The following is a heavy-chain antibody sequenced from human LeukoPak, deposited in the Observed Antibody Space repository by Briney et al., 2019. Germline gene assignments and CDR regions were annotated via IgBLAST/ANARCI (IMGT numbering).Heavy chain of an antibody. CDR3: IIDVPGGYSPYFDY. Sequence: GGSLRLSCAASGFTFSNAWMNWVRQAPGKGLEWVGRIKSKSDGGTTDYAAPVKGRFTTSRDDSKSTLYLQMDSLKTEDTAVYYRIIDVPGGYSPYFDYWGQGTLVTVSS. CDR2: IKSKSDGGTT. V-gene: IGHV3-15*01. CDR1: GFTFSNAW. J-gene: IGHJ4*02. D-gene: IGHD5-18*01.